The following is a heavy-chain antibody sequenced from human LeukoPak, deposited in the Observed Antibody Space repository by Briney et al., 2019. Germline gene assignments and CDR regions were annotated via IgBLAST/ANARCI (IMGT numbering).Heavy chain of an antibody. CDR3: AKEDYYGPGSYPFDP. CDR2: IIPIFGTA. J-gene: IGHJ5*02. D-gene: IGHD3-10*01. CDR1: GGTFSSYA. Sequence: GASVKVSCKASGGTFSSYAISWVRQAPGQGLEWMGGIIPIFGTANYAQKFQGRVTITADESTSTAYMELSSLRSEDTAVYYCAKEDYYGPGSYPFDPWGQGTLVTASS. V-gene: IGHV1-69*13.